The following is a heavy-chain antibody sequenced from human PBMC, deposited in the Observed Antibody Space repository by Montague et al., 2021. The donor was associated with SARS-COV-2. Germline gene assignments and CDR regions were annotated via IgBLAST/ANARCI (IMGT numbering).Heavy chain of an antibody. CDR2: ISSSGGGSTK. Sequence: SLRLSCAASGFIFSSYEMNWVRQAPGKGLEWISYISSSGGGSTKYYTDXVKGRFTISRDNAKNSLYLQMNSLRVEDTAIYYCARDRDWDDWCGMDVWGQGTTVTVSS. CDR1: GFIFSSYE. CDR3: ARDRDWDDWCGMDV. V-gene: IGHV3-48*03. D-gene: IGHD2-21*01. J-gene: IGHJ6*02.